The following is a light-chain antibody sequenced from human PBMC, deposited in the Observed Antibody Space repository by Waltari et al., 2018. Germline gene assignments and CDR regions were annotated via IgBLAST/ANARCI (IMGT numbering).Light chain of an antibody. V-gene: IGKV1-39*01. CDR2: AAS. J-gene: IGKJ3*01. CDR3: QQSYSTLRA. Sequence: DIQMTQSPSSLSASVGDRVTITCRASQSISSYLNWYQQKPGKAPKLLIYAASSLQSVVPSRFSGSGSGTDFTLTISSLQPEDFATYYCQQSYSTLRAFGPGTKVDIK. CDR1: QSISSY.